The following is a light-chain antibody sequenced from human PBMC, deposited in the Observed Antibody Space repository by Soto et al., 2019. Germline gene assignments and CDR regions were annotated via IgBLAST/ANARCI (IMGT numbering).Light chain of an antibody. CDR3: QQYNNWPQT. J-gene: IGKJ1*01. CDR1: QSVATN. CDR2: GAS. V-gene: IGKV3-15*01. Sequence: TQCQDTLSMYPGERATLSCRASQSVATNLAWYQQRPGQAPRLLIYGASKRAIGLPARFSGSGSGTEFTLTITSLQSEDFAVYYCQQYNNWPQTFGQGTKVDIK.